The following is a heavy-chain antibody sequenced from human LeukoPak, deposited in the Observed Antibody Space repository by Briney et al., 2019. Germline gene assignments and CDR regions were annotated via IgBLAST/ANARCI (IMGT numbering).Heavy chain of an antibody. Sequence: SETLSLTCTVSGGSISSYYWSWIRQPAGKGLEWIGRIYTSGSTNYNPSLKSRVTMSVGTSKNQFSLKLSSVTAADTAVYYCAREKTAMATPPHFDYWGQGTLVTVSS. J-gene: IGHJ4*02. D-gene: IGHD5-18*01. CDR2: IYTSGST. CDR3: AREKTAMATPPHFDY. CDR1: GGSISSYY. V-gene: IGHV4-4*07.